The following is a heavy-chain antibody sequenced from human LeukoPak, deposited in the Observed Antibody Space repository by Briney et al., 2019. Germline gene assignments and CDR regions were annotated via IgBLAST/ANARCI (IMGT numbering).Heavy chain of an antibody. CDR2: IIPIFGTA. J-gene: IGHJ3*02. V-gene: IGHV1-69*13. CDR1: VGTFSSYA. D-gene: IGHD3-10*01. CDR3: ARSFREDDAFDI. Sequence: SVKVSLKASVGTFSSYAISWVRQAPGQGLEWMGGIIPIFGTANYAQKFQGRVTITADESTSTAYMELSSLRSEDTAVYYCARSFREDDAFDIWGQGTMVTVSS.